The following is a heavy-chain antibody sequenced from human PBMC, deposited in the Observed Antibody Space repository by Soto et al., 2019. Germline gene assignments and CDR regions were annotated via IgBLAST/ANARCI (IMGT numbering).Heavy chain of an antibody. D-gene: IGHD3-10*01. CDR2: IYSGGST. J-gene: IGHJ4*02. CDR1: GFTVSSNY. Sequence: EVQLVESGGGLVQPGGSLRLSCAASGFTVSSNYMSWVRQAPGKGLEWVSVIYSGGSTYYADSVKGRFTISRDNSKNTLYLQMNSLRAEDTAVYYGAREAPYYYGSGRSYYFDYWGQGTLVTVSS. V-gene: IGHV3-66*01. CDR3: AREAPYYYGSGRSYYFDY.